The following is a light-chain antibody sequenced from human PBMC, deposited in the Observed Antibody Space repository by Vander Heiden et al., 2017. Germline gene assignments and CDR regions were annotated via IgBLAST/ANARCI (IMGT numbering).Light chain of an antibody. Sequence: VVLTQSPDVQSVTAKEKVTITCRASQSIGYSLHWYQQKPDQSPKLLIKYASQSISGVPSRFSGSESGTDFTLTINGLEAEDSATYYCHQSSILPWTFGQGTKVELK. CDR2: YAS. V-gene: IGKV6-21*02. CDR1: QSIGYS. CDR3: HQSSILPWT. J-gene: IGKJ1*01.